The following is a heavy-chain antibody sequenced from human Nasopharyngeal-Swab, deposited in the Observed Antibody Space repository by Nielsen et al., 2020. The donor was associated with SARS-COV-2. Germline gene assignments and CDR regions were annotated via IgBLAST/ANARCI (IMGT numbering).Heavy chain of an antibody. Sequence: SETLSLTCTVSGGSISSGDYYWGWIRQPPGKGLEWIGSIYYSGSTNYNPSLKSRVTISVDTSKNQFSLKLSSVTAADTAVYYCARGRGHFDYWGQGTLVTVSS. CDR1: GGSISSGDYY. CDR2: IYYSGST. J-gene: IGHJ4*02. CDR3: ARGRGHFDY. D-gene: IGHD3-10*01. V-gene: IGHV4-39*07.